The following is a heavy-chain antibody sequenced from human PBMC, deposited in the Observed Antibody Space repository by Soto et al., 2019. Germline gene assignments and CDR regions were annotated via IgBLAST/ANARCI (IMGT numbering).Heavy chain of an antibody. D-gene: IGHD5-12*01. CDR2: ISYDGNNK. CDR3: ARDLMATNPYYFDS. V-gene: IGHV3-30-3*01. Sequence: QVQLVESGGGVVQPGRSLRLSCAASGFTFSNYAMHWVRQAPGKGLEWVTLISYDGNNKYYADSVKGRFTISRDNSKNTLYLQMNSLRAEDTAVYYCARDLMATNPYYFDSWGQGTLVTVSS. CDR1: GFTFSNYA. J-gene: IGHJ4*02.